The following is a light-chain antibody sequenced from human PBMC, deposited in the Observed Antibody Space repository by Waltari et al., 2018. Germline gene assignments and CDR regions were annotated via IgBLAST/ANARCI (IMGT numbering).Light chain of an antibody. CDR2: NDS. J-gene: IGLJ2*01. Sequence: SYVLTQPPSVSVAPGQTASITCGGTNIATKSVHWYQQKPGQAPVLVFYNDSDRPSGIPDRFSGSNSGNTATLTISRVEAWDEADYYCQVWDTTADLAIFGGGTKLTVL. CDR3: QVWDTTADLAI. V-gene: IGLV3-21*02. CDR1: NIATKS.